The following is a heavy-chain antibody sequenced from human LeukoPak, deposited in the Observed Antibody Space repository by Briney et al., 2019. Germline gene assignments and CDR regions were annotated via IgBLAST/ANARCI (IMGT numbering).Heavy chain of an antibody. CDR1: GFTFSSYA. D-gene: IGHD1-26*01. V-gene: IGHV3-30-3*01. CDR2: ISYDGSNK. Sequence: GGSLRLSCAASGFTFSSYAMHWVRQAPGKGLEWVAVISYDGSNKYYADSVKGRFTISRDNSKSTLYLQMNSLRAEDTAIYYCAGDRRSGNFLGEFDHWGLGTLVTVSS. J-gene: IGHJ5*02. CDR3: AGDRRSGNFLGEFDH.